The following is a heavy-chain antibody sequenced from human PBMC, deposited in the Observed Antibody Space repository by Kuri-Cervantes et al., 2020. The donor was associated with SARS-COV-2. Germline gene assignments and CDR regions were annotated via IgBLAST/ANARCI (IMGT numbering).Heavy chain of an antibody. CDR3: AHTEVSITRTRIFNY. V-gene: IGHV2-5*01. CDR1: GFSLSTSGVG. CDR2: IYWNDDK. D-gene: IGHD1-7*01. Sequence: GPTLVKPTQTLTLTCTFSGFSLSTSGVGVGWIRQPPGKALEWLALIYWNDDKRYSPSLKSRLTITKDTSKNQVVPTMTNMDPVDTATYYCAHTEVSITRTRIFNYWGQGTLVTVSS. J-gene: IGHJ4*02.